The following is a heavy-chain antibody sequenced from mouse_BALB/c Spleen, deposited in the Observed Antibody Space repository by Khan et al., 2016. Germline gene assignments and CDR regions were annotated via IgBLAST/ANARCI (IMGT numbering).Heavy chain of an antibody. CDR3: AREDAYDGYSLFAY. CDR2: ISTYSGDA. V-gene: IGHV1S137*01. CDR1: GYTFTDNA. J-gene: IGHJ3*01. Sequence: QVQLQQSGAEMVRPGVSVKISCKGSGYTFTDNAMHWVKQSHAKSLEWIGVISTYSGDATYNQKFKGKATMTVDKSSSTAYMELARLTSEDSAIYYCAREDAYDGYSLFAYWGQGTLVTVSA. D-gene: IGHD2-3*01.